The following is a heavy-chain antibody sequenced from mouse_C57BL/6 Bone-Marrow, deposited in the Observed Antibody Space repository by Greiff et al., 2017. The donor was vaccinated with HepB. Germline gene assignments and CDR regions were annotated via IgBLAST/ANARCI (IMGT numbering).Heavy chain of an antibody. Sequence: QLQESGPELVKPGASVKISCKASGYSFTDYNMNWVKQSNGKSLEWIGVINPNYGTTSYNQKFKGKATFAVDQSSSTAYMQLNSLTSEDSAVYYCAILWDVLNFDVWGTGTTVTVSS. CDR1: GYSFTDYN. V-gene: IGHV1-39*01. CDR2: INPNYGTT. CDR3: AILWDVLNFDV. J-gene: IGHJ1*03. D-gene: IGHD4-1*01.